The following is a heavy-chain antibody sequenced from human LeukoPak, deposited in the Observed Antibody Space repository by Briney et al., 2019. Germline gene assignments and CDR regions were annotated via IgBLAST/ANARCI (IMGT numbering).Heavy chain of an antibody. Sequence: GSLRLSCEASGFTSISYWMSWVRQAPGKGLEWVANIKQDGSEKYYVDSVKGRFTISRDNAKNSLYLQMNSLRAEDTAVYYCARARFETTVTTLVRKKDYYYYNMDVWGKGTTVTVSS. J-gene: IGHJ6*03. CDR1: GFTSISYW. V-gene: IGHV3-7*01. CDR2: IKQDGSEK. CDR3: ARARFETTVTTLVRKKDYYYYNMDV. D-gene: IGHD4-17*01.